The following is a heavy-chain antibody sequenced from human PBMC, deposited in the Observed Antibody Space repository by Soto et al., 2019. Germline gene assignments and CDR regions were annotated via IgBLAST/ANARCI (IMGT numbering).Heavy chain of an antibody. D-gene: IGHD4-17*01. J-gene: IGHJ1*01. V-gene: IGHV4-39*01. CDR2: IYYSGST. Sequence: QLQLQESGPGLVKPSETLSLTCTVSGGSISSSSYYWGWIRQPPGKGLEWIGSIYYSGSTYYNPSLKSRVTISVDTSKNQFSLKLSSVTAADTAVYYCARPSEAVSLDPHGEAGYFQHWGQGTLVTVSS. CDR3: ARPSEAVSLDPHGEAGYFQH. CDR1: GGSISSSSYY.